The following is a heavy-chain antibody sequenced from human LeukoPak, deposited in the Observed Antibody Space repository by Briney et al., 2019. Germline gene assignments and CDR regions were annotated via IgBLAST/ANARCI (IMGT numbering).Heavy chain of an antibody. D-gene: IGHD5-12*01. Sequence: GGSLRLSCAASRFTFSSYSMNWVRQAPGKGLEWVSSISSSSSYMYYADSVKGRFTISRDNAKNSLYLQMNSLRAEDTAVYYCARVNGIVVTILYLYMDVWGKGTTVTVSS. V-gene: IGHV3-21*01. CDR2: ISSSSSYM. CDR1: RFTFSSYS. J-gene: IGHJ6*03. CDR3: ARVNGIVVTILYLYMDV.